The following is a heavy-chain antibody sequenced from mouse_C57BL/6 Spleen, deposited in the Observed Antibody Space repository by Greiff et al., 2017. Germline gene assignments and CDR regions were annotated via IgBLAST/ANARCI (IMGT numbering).Heavy chain of an antibody. V-gene: IGHV7-1*01. CDR2: SRNKANDYTT. CDR1: GFTFSDFY. Sequence: EVKLMESGGGLVQSGRSLRLSCATSGFTFSDFYMEWVRQAPGKGLEWIAASRNKANDYTTEYSASVKGRFIVSRDTSQSILYLQMNALRAEDTAIYYCARDATGHFDYWGQGTTLTVSS. CDR3: ARDATGHFDY. D-gene: IGHD4-1*01. J-gene: IGHJ2*01.